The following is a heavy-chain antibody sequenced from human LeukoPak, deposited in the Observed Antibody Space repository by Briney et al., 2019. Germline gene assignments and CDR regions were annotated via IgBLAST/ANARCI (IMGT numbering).Heavy chain of an antibody. V-gene: IGHV3-30-3*01. CDR1: GFTFSSYA. Sequence: PGGSLRLSCAASGFTFSSYAMHWVRQAPGKGLEWVAVISYDGSNKYYADSVKGRFTISRDNSKNTLYLQMNSLRAEDTAVYYCASLDQPDYGGQGPLVPVPS. J-gene: IGHJ4*02. CDR3: ASLDQPDY. CDR2: ISYDGSNK.